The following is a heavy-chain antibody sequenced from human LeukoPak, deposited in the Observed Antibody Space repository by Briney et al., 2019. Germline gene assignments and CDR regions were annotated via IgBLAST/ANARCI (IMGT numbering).Heavy chain of an antibody. J-gene: IGHJ4*02. CDR2: FDPEDGET. CDR1: GYTLTELS. CDR3: ATVVDCSGSGSYDY. V-gene: IGHV1-24*01. D-gene: IGHD3-10*01. Sequence: GASVKVSCKVSGYTLTELSMHWVRQAPGKGLEWMGGFDPEDGETIYAQKFQGRVTMTEDTSTDTAYMELSSLRSEDTAVYYCATVVDCSGSGSYDYWGQGTLVTVSS.